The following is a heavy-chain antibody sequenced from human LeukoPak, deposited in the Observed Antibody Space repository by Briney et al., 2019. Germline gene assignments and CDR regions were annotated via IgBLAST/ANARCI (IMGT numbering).Heavy chain of an antibody. CDR3: ARDQSGFLEWPF. J-gene: IGHJ4*02. V-gene: IGHV3-30*02. CDR2: IRYDGSNK. D-gene: IGHD3-3*01. CDR1: GFTFSSYG. Sequence: GGSLRLSCAASGFTFSSYGMHWVRQAPGKGLEWVACIRYDGSNKYYADSVKGRFTISRDNSKNTLYLQMNSLRAEDTAVYYCARDQSGFLEWPFWGQGTLVTVSS.